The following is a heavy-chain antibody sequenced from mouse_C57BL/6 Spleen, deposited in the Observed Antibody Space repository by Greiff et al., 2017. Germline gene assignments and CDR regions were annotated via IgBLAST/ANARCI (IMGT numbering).Heavy chain of an antibody. D-gene: IGHD2-1*01. CDR1: GYTFTSYW. Sequence: VQLQQPGAELVKPGASVKLSCKASGYTFTSYWMQWVKQRPGQGLEWIGEIDPSDSYTNYNQKFKGKATLTVDTSSSTAYMQLSSLTSEDSAVYYCARSDGNYLSMDYWGQGTSVTVSS. CDR2: IDPSDSYT. CDR3: ARSDGNYLSMDY. V-gene: IGHV1-50*01. J-gene: IGHJ4*01.